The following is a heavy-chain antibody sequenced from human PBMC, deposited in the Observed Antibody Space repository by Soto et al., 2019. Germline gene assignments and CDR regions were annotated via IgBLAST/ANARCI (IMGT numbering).Heavy chain of an antibody. J-gene: IGHJ5*02. Sequence: SETLSLTGTGSGGSVSSGSYYWSWIRQPPGKGLELIGYIYYSGSSNYNPSLKSRVTISVDTSKNQFSLKLSSVTAADTAVYYCARGVPYSYGYISWFDPWGQGTLVTVSS. CDR2: IYYSGSS. D-gene: IGHD5-18*01. V-gene: IGHV4-61*01. CDR3: ARGVPYSYGYISWFDP. CDR1: GGSVSSGSYY.